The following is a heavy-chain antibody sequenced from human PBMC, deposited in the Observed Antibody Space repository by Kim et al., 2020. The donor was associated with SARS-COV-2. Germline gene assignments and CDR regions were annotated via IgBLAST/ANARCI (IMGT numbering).Heavy chain of an antibody. Sequence: SETLSLTCTVSGGSISSYYWSWIRQPPGKGLEWIGYIYYSGSTNYNPSLKSRVTISVDTSKNQFSLKLSSVTAADTAVYYCARGGGYGDHEGYFDYWGQGTLVTVSS. CDR1: GGSISSYY. J-gene: IGHJ4*02. CDR3: ARGGGYGDHEGYFDY. V-gene: IGHV4-59*01. D-gene: IGHD4-17*01. CDR2: IYYSGST.